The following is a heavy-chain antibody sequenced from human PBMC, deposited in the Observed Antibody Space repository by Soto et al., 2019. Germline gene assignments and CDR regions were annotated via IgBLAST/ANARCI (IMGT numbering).Heavy chain of an antibody. CDR2: IGTAGDT. D-gene: IGHD6-13*01. V-gene: IGHV3-13*01. Sequence: EVQLVESGGGLVQPGGSLRLSCAASGFTFSSYDMHWVRQATGKGLEWVSAIGTAGDTYYPGSVKGRFTISRENAKNSLYLQMNSPRAGDTALYYCARGWLATGGSLSYMDVWGKGTTVTVSS. CDR1: GFTFSSYD. CDR3: ARGWLATGGSLSYMDV. J-gene: IGHJ6*03.